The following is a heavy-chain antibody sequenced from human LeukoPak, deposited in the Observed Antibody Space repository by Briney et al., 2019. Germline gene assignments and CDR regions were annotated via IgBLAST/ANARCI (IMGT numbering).Heavy chain of an antibody. Sequence: GGSLRLSCAASGFTFSSYAMSWVRQAPGKGLEWVSTISGSGGSTYYADSVKGRFTISRDSSKNTLYLQMNSLRAEDTAVYYCARDQSPDYGDYEPLGYWGQGTLVTVSS. D-gene: IGHD4-17*01. CDR3: ARDQSPDYGDYEPLGY. J-gene: IGHJ4*02. CDR2: ISGSGGST. CDR1: GFTFSSYA. V-gene: IGHV3-23*01.